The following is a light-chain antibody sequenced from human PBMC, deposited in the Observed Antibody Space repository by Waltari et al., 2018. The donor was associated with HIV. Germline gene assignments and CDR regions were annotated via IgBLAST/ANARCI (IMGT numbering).Light chain of an antibody. CDR1: QSLLYRSDNKNY. CDR3: QQSYKSPWT. J-gene: IGKJ1*01. Sequence: EIVMTQSPDSLPVSLGVRATIDCRLSQSLLYRSDNKNYLSWFQQKPGQPPKLLIYWASTRGSGVPARFSASGSGTNFTLTISSLQAEDVATYYCQQSYKSPWTFGQGTKV. CDR2: WAS. V-gene: IGKV4-1*01.